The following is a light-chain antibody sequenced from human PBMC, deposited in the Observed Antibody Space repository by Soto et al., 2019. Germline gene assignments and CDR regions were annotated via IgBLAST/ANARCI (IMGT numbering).Light chain of an antibody. CDR2: KAH. V-gene: IGKV1-5*03. Sequence: DIQMTQSPSTPSASVGDRVTITCRASQSVSTWLAWYQQNPGKVPKLLIYKAHSLESGVTSRFSGSGSGTEFTLTISSLQPDAFATYYCQQYNSNPLTFGGGTKVEIK. CDR1: QSVSTW. CDR3: QQYNSNPLT. J-gene: IGKJ4*01.